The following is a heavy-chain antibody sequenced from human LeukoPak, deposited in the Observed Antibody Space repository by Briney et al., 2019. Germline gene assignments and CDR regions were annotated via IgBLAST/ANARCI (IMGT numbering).Heavy chain of an antibody. J-gene: IGHJ3*02. CDR2: INPNSGGT. CDR1: GYTLTGYY. V-gene: IGHV1-2*02. CDR3: ASPLQHDSRGYYPEAFDI. D-gene: IGHD3-22*01. Sequence: ASVKVSCKASGYTLTGYYMHWVRQAPRQGLEWMGWINPNSGGTNYAQKFQGRVTMTRDTSISTAYMELSRLRSDDTAVYYCASPLQHDSRGYYPEAFDIWGQGTMLTVSS.